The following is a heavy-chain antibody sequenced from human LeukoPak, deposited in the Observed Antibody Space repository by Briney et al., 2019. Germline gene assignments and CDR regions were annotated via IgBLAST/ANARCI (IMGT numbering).Heavy chain of an antibody. CDR1: GFTFSSYA. CDR2: ISGSGGSA. Sequence: GGSLRLSCAASGFTFSSYAMSWVRQAPGKGLEWVSAISGSGGSAYYADSVEGRFTISRDNSKNTLYLQMNSLRAEDTAVYYCATVYGSGSYPAFGYWGQGTLVTVSS. D-gene: IGHD3-10*01. CDR3: ATVYGSGSYPAFGY. V-gene: IGHV3-23*01. J-gene: IGHJ4*02.